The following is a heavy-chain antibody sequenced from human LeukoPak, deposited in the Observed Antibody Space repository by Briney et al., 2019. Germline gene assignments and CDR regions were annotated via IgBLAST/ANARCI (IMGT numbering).Heavy chain of an antibody. CDR3: ARRGGGDYDDNLDP. D-gene: IGHD4-17*01. Sequence: GESLQISCKGSGYRFTSYWIGWVRQMPGKGMEWMGIIYPGDSDTRYSPSFQGQVTISADKSISTSSLQWSSLKASDTSMYYCARRGGGDYDDNLDPWGQGTLLTVSS. CDR2: IYPGDSDT. V-gene: IGHV5-51*01. J-gene: IGHJ5*02. CDR1: GYRFTSYW.